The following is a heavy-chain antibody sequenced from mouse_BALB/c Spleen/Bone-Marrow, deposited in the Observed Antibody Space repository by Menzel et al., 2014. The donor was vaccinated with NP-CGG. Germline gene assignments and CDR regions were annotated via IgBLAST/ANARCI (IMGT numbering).Heavy chain of an antibody. CDR3: TRFGSTYDWYFDV. V-gene: IGHV1-5*01. J-gene: IGHJ1*01. CDR1: GYSFTIYW. D-gene: IGHD1-1*01. CDR2: IYPGNSGT. Sequence: EVQLQESGTVLARPGASVKMSCKASGYSFTIYWMHWVKQRPGQGLEWIGAIYPGNSGTSYNQKFKGKAILTAVTSASTAYMELSSLTNEDSAVYYCTRFGSTYDWYFDVWGAGTTVTVSS.